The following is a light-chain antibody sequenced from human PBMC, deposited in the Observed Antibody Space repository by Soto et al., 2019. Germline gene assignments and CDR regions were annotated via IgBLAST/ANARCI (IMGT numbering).Light chain of an antibody. J-gene: IGLJ2*01. Sequence: QSALTXPASVSGSPGQSITISCTGSNSDIGAYDYVSWYQQHPGKPPTLLIYEVTFRPSGVPNRFSGSKSGNTATLTISGLLTEDEADYYCGSYASATLIFGGGTKVTVL. CDR2: EVT. CDR1: NSDIGAYDY. V-gene: IGLV2-14*01. CDR3: GSYASATLI.